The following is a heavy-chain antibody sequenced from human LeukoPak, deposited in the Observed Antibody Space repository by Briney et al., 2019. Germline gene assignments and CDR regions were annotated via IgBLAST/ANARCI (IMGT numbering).Heavy chain of an antibody. V-gene: IGHV3-74*01. CDR1: GVTFSSYL. CDR2: ISTDGITT. J-gene: IGHJ4*02. Sequence: GGALRLSCAASGVTFSSYLMHWGRQAPGKGLVWGSRISTDGITTSYADSVKGRFTISRDNAKNTLYLQMHGLRAEDTAVYYCARDRGSSSISDYWGQRTLVPVSS. CDR3: ARDRGSSSISDY. D-gene: IGHD6-6*01.